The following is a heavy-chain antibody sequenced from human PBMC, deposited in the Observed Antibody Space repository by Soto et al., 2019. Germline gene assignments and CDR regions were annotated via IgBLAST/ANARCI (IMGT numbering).Heavy chain of an antibody. D-gene: IGHD1-26*01. J-gene: IGHJ6*02. CDR3: AKNYGGSYYYYYYGMDV. CDR1: GFTFSSYA. CDR2: ISGSGGST. Sequence: PGGSLRLSCAASGFTFSSYAMSWVRQAPGKGLEWVSAISGSGGSTYYADSVKGRFTISRDNSKNTLYLQMNSLRAEDTAVYYCAKNYGGSYYYYYYGMDVWGQGTTVTVSS. V-gene: IGHV3-23*01.